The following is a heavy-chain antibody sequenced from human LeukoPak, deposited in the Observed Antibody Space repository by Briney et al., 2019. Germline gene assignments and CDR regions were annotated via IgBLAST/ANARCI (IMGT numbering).Heavy chain of an antibody. CDR3: AKDMYGDFGGVDY. CDR1: GFTFSTYA. V-gene: IGHV3-23*01. D-gene: IGHD4-17*01. CDR2: IFNSGTST. J-gene: IGHJ4*02. Sequence: GGSLRLSCAASGFTFSTYAMTWVRQAPGKGLEWVSVIFNSGTSTYYADSVKGRCTISRDNSKNTLHLQMSSLRAEDTAVYYCAKDMYGDFGGVDYWGQGALVTVSS.